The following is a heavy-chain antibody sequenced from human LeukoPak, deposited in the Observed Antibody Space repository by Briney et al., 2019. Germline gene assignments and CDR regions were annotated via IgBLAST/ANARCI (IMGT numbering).Heavy chain of an antibody. V-gene: IGHV3-21*01. D-gene: IGHD6-19*01. J-gene: IGHJ6*02. CDR3: ARVWPRAGQYGMDV. CDR1: GFTFSSYS. CDR2: ISSSSSYI. Sequence: GGSLRLSCAASGFTFSSYSMNWVRQAPGRGLEWVSSISSSSSYIYYADSVKGRFTISRDNAKNSLYLQMNSLRAEDTAVYYCARVWPRAGQYGMDVWGQGTTVTVSS.